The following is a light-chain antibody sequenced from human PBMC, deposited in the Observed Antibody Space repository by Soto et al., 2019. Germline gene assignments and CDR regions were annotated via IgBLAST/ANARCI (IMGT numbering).Light chain of an antibody. J-gene: IGLJ2*01. CDR3: SSYTSSSPRV. CDR2: DVS. V-gene: IGLV2-14*01. Sequence: QSALTQPASVSGSPGQSITISCTGTSSDVGGYNYVSWYQQHSGKAPKLMIYDVSNRPSGVSNRFSGSKSGNTASLTISGLQAEDESDYYCSSYTSSSPRVFGGGPQLTVL. CDR1: SSDVGGYNY.